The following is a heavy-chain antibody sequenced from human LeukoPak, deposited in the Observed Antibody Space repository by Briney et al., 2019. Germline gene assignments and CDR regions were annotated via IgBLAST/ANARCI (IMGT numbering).Heavy chain of an antibody. CDR2: IGTAGDT. CDR3: ARGAYSSGDHFDY. CDR1: GFTFSSYD. J-gene: IGHJ4*02. D-gene: IGHD6-19*01. Sequence: PGGFLRLSCAASGFTFSSYDMHWVRQATGKGLEWVSAIGTAGDTYYPGSVKGRFTISRENAKNSLYLQMNSLRAGDTAVYYCARGAYSSGDHFDYWGQGTLVTVSS. V-gene: IGHV3-13*01.